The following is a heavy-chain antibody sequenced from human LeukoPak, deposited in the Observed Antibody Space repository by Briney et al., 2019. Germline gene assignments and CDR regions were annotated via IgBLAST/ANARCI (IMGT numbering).Heavy chain of an antibody. CDR1: GGTFSSYA. J-gene: IGHJ4*02. CDR2: IIPIFGTA. Sequence: GASVKVSCKASGGTFSSYAISWVRQAPGQGLEWMGAIIPIFGTANYAQKFQGRVTITTDESTSTAYMELSSLRSEDTAVYYCATALLFSRGYSYGYRAYDYWGQGTLVTVSS. V-gene: IGHV1-69*05. D-gene: IGHD5-18*01. CDR3: ATALLFSRGYSYGYRAYDY.